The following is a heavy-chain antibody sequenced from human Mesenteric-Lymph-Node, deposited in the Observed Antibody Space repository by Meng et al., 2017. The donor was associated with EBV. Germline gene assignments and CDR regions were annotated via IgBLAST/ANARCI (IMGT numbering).Heavy chain of an antibody. Sequence: LVPSGPAVKTSGLSVKVSCHASGYTFTDYGFTWVRQAPGQVLEWMGWISPYNGHTNYPQKFQDRVTMTTDISTSTAYMELRSLRSDDTAVYYCARDGLRFFHSGTYAGGYWGQGTLVTVSS. CDR3: ARDGLRFFHSGTYAGGY. V-gene: IGHV1-18*01. D-gene: IGHD3-10*01. CDR1: GYTFTDYG. CDR2: ISPYNGHT. J-gene: IGHJ4*02.